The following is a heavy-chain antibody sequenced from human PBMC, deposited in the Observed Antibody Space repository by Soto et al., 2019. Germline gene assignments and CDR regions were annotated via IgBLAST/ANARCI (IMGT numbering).Heavy chain of an antibody. V-gene: IGHV3-33*01. D-gene: IGHD2-21*02. CDR2: IWYDGSSR. CDR1: GFTFSTYG. CDR3: ARDWTTYCGGDCYSAL. Sequence: QVQLVESGGGVVQPGRSLRLSCAASGFTFSTYGMHWVRQAPGKGLEWLAVIWYDGSSRYYADSVKGRFTISRDNSKNTLYLQVNSLRAEDTAVYYCARDWTTYCGGDCYSALWGQGTLVTVSS. J-gene: IGHJ4*02.